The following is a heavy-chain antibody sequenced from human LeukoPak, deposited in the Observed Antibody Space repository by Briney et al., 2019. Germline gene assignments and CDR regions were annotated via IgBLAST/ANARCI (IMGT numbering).Heavy chain of an antibody. D-gene: IGHD3-10*01. V-gene: IGHV3-30*18. CDR2: ISYDGSNK. J-gene: IGHJ4*02. CDR1: GFTFSSYG. Sequence: GGYLRRYCAASGFTFSSYGMHWVRQAPGKGLEWVAVISYDGSNKYYADSVKGRFTMSRDNSKNTLYLQMNSLRAEDTAVYYCAKDYLYYYGSGSYYKPPDYWGQGTLVTVSS. CDR3: AKDYLYYYGSGSYYKPPDY.